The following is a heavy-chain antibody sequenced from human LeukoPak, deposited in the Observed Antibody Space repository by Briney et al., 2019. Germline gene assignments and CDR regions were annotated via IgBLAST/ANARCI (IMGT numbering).Heavy chain of an antibody. CDR1: GGSISSSNW. D-gene: IGHD2-2*01. J-gene: IGHJ6*02. V-gene: IGHV4-4*02. CDR3: AREIEPYCSSTSCLQYYYYYGMDV. Sequence: PSGTLSLTCAVSGGSISSSNWWSWVRQPPGKGLEWIGEIYHSGSTNYNPSLKSRVTISVDKSKNQFSLKLSSVTAADTAVYYCAREIEPYCSSTSCLQYYYYYGMDVWGQGTTVTVSS. CDR2: IYHSGST.